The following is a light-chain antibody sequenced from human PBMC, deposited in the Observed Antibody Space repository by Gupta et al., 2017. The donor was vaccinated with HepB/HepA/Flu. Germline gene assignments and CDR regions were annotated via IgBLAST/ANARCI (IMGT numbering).Light chain of an antibody. CDR1: SNDIGGYDF. J-gene: IGLJ2*01. Sequence: QSALTQPASVSGSPGQSITISCTGTSNDIGGYDFVSWYQQHPGKAPKLMIFDVTHRPAGVSFRFSGSKSGNTASLTISGRQAEDEADYYCSSFRSPSTLVFGGGTKVTVL. CDR2: DVT. CDR3: SSFRSPSTLV. V-gene: IGLV2-14*03.